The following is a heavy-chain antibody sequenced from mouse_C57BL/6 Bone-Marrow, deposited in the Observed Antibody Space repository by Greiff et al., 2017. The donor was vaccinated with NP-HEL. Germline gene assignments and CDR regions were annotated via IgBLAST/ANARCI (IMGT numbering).Heavy chain of an antibody. CDR3: ARYYYGGSSFDY. J-gene: IGHJ2*01. Sequence: VQLQQPGAELVKPGASVKLSCKASGYTFTSYLMHWVKQRPGRGLEWIGRIDLNSGGTKYNEKFKSKATLTVDKPSSTAYMQLNSLTSEDSAVYYCARYYYGGSSFDYWSQSTTLTVCS. CDR2: IDLNSGGT. D-gene: IGHD1-1*01. V-gene: IGHV1-72*01. CDR1: GYTFTSYL.